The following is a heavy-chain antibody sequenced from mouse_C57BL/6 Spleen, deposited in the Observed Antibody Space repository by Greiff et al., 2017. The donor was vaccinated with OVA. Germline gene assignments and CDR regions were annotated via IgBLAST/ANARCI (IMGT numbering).Heavy chain of an antibody. Sequence: EVQVVESGGGLVKPGGSLKLSCAASGFTFSSYAMSWVRQTPEKRLEWVATISDGGSYTYYPDNVKGRFTISRDNAKNNLYLQMSHLKSEDTAMYYCARDRIDYDGFAYWGQGTLVTVSA. CDR3: ARDRIDYDGFAY. D-gene: IGHD2-4*01. V-gene: IGHV5-4*01. CDR1: GFTFSSYA. J-gene: IGHJ3*01. CDR2: ISDGGSYT.